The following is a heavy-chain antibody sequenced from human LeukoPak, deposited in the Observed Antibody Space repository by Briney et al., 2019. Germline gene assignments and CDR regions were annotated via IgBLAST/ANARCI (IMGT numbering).Heavy chain of an antibody. CDR1: GFTFSNYW. J-gene: IGHJ4*02. CDR3: ATNSFWSGYY. D-gene: IGHD3-3*01. Sequence: GGSLRLSCAASGFTFSNYWMHWVRHAPGKGLVWVSRINSDGSSTNYADSVKGRFTISRDNAKNTLYLQMNSLRAEDTAVYYCATNSFWSGYYWGQGTLVTVSS. V-gene: IGHV3-74*01. CDR2: INSDGSST.